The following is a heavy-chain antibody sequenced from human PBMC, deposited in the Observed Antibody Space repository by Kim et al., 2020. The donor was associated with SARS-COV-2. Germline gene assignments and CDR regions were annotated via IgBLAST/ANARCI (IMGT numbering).Heavy chain of an antibody. CDR2: T. D-gene: IGHD2-2*01. Sequence: TTYNPPLKCRIPISVDTASNQFSLNLASVPAADTAVYYCAVSRDGPPKFDFWGQGSLVTVSS. V-gene: IGHV4-4*09. CDR3: AVSRDGPPKFDF. J-gene: IGHJ4*02.